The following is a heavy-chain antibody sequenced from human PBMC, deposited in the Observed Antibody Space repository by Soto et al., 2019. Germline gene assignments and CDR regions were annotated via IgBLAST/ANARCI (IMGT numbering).Heavy chain of an antibody. CDR3: ARGPRYCSSTSCYPYYYYYGMDV. CDR1: GGSFSGCY. J-gene: IGHJ6*02. Sequence: SETLSLTCAVYGGSFSGCYWSWIRQPPGKGLEWIGEINHSGSTNYNPSLKSRVTISVDTSKNQFSLKLSSVTAADTAVYYCARGPRYCSSTSCYPYYYYYGMDVCGQGTTVTVSS. CDR2: INHSGST. V-gene: IGHV4-34*01. D-gene: IGHD2-2*01.